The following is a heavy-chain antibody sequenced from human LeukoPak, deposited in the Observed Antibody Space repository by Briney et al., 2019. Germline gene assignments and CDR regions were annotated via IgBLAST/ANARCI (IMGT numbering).Heavy chain of an antibody. D-gene: IGHD3-10*01. Sequence: GGSLRLSCAASGFTFSSYSMNWVRQAAGKGLEWVSSISSSSSYIYYADSVKGRFTISRDNAKNSLYLQMNSLRAGDTALYYCRKDLRMYYGAGSPAYWGQGKLVTVSS. CDR2: ISSSSSYI. CDR1: GFTFSSYS. CDR3: RKDLRMYYGAGSPAY. J-gene: IGHJ4*02. V-gene: IGHV3-21*01.